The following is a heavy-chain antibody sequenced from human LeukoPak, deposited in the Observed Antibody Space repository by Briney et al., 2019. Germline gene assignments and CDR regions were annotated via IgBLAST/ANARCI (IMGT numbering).Heavy chain of an antibody. V-gene: IGHV3-74*01. CDR3: ARMAYYDSSGYYLGW. D-gene: IGHD3-22*01. CDR2: INSDGSST. CDR1: GFTFSSYW. Sequence: GGSLRLSCAASGFTFSSYWMHWVRQAPGKGLVWVSRINSDGSSTSYADSVKGRFTISRDNAKNSLYLQMNSLRAEDTALYYCARMAYYDSSGYYLGWWGQGTLVTVSS. J-gene: IGHJ4*02.